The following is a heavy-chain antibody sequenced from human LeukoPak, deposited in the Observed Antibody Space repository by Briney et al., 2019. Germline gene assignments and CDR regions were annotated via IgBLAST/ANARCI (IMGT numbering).Heavy chain of an antibody. V-gene: IGHV4-39*01. CDR2: IYYSGST. CDR3: ARHGRGYYDSSGYYYDSFDY. D-gene: IGHD3-22*01. J-gene: IGHJ4*02. Sequence: SETLSLTCTVSGGSISSGSYYWGWIRQPPGKGLEWIGGIYYSGSTYYNPSLKSRVTISGDTSKNRFSLKLSSVTAADTAVYYCARHGRGYYDSSGYYYDSFDYWGQGNLVTVSS. CDR1: GGSISSGSYY.